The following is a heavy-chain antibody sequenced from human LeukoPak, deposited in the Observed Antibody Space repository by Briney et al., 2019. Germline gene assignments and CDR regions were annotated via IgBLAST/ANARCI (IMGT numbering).Heavy chain of an antibody. CDR1: GYTFTGYH. CDR2: INPNSGDT. CDR3: ARDRRGYYLYYFDY. Sequence: ASVKVSCKASGYTFTGYHMHWVRRAPGQGLEWMGRINPNSGDTNYAQKFQGRVTMTRDTSISTAYMELSRLRSDDTAVYYCARDRRGYYLYYFDYWGQGTLVTVSS. D-gene: IGHD3-22*01. V-gene: IGHV1-2*06. J-gene: IGHJ4*02.